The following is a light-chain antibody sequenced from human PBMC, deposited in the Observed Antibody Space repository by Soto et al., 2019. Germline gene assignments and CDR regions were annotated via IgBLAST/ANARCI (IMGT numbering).Light chain of an antibody. J-gene: IGKJ1*01. Sequence: IQMTQSPLSLSASVGEKIIITCRASRDVGSDVSWYQQKPGQAPKLVIYAASNLYTGVPSRFSGRRSGTEFTLTISSLQPEDFASYYCLQDYGDSWTFGQGTKVDIK. CDR2: AAS. CDR3: LQDYGDSWT. CDR1: RDVGSD. V-gene: IGKV1-6*01.